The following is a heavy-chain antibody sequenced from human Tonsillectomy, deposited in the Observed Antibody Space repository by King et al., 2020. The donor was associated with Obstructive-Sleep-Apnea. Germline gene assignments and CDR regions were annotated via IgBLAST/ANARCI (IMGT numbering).Heavy chain of an antibody. V-gene: IGHV3-48*04. CDR1: GFTFSSYS. J-gene: IGHJ4*02. D-gene: IGHD3-3*01. Sequence: VQLVESGGGLVQPGGSLRLSCAASGFTFSSYSMNWVRQAPGKGLEWVSYISSSSSTIYYADSVKGRFTISRDNAKNSLYLQMNSLRAEETAVYYCAREQVVLRFLGYDYWGQGTLVTVSS. CDR3: AREQVVLRFLGYDY. CDR2: ISSSSSTI.